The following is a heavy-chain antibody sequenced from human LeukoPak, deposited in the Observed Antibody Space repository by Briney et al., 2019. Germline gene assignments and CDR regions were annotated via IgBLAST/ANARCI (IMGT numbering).Heavy chain of an antibody. CDR3: ARAVGSGSFQTYYYYMDV. CDR1: GGSFSSYY. J-gene: IGHJ6*03. V-gene: IGHV4-59*10. D-gene: IGHD3-10*01. CDR2: IYTSGST. Sequence: SETLSLTCAVYGGSFSSYYWSWIRQPAGKGLEWIGRIYTSGSTNYNPSLKSRVTMSVDTSKNQFSLKLSSVTAADTAVYYCARAVGSGSFQTYYYYMDVWGKGTTVTISS.